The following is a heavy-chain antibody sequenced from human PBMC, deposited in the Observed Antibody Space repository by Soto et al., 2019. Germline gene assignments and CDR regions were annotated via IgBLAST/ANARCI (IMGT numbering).Heavy chain of an antibody. J-gene: IGHJ3*02. CDR2: ISSYNGNT. CDR1: GYTFTNFG. CDR3: TRDPQYGSGYYFPGLGDI. Sequence: QVQLVQSGAEVKKPGASVNVSCKTSGYTFTNFGLSWVRQAPGQGLEWMGWISSYNGNTLYAQKLQGRVTMTTDTSTRTAYMYLKSLRSDDTAMYYCTRDPQYGSGYYFPGLGDIWGQGTMLSVSS. V-gene: IGHV1-18*01. D-gene: IGHD3-22*01.